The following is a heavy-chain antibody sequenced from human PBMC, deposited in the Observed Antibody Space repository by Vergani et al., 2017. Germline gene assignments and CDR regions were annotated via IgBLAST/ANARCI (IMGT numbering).Heavy chain of an antibody. CDR3: AKDSYYYDSSGYSGDDY. CDR1: GFTFSSYA. J-gene: IGHJ4*02. V-gene: IGHV3-23*01. CDR2: ISGSGGST. Sequence: EVQLLESGGGLVQPGGSLRLSCAASGFTFSSYAMSWVRQAPGKGLEWVSAISGSGGSTYHADSVKGRFTISRDNSKNTLYLQMNSLRAEDTAVYYCAKDSYYYDSSGYSGDDYWGQGTLVTVSS. D-gene: IGHD3-22*01.